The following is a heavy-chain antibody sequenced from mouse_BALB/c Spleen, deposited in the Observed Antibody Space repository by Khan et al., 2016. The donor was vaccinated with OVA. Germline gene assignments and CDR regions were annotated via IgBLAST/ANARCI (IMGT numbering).Heavy chain of an antibody. D-gene: IGHD2-10*01. V-gene: IGHV1-9*01. J-gene: IGHJ2*01. Sequence: QVQLQQPGAELMKPGASVKISCEATGYAFRSYWIEWVKQRPGHGLEWVGEILPGTGNTKYNEKFEGKATLTADTSSNTAHLQLSSLTSEDSAVYCCTRPYYADYWGQGTTLTVSS. CDR1: GYAFRSYW. CDR3: TRPYYADY. CDR2: ILPGTGNT.